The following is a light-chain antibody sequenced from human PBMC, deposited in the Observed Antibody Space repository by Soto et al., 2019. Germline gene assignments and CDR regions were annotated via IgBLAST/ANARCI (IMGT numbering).Light chain of an antibody. CDR1: QGFSSW. V-gene: IGKV1-12*01. Sequence: DIQMTQSQSSVSASVGDRVTITCRASQGFSSWLAWYQQKPGKAPKLLIYPASSLQSGVPSRFSGSGYGTDFTLPISSLQPEDFATYYCQQANSFPLTFGGGTKVEIK. CDR3: QQANSFPLT. J-gene: IGKJ4*01. CDR2: PAS.